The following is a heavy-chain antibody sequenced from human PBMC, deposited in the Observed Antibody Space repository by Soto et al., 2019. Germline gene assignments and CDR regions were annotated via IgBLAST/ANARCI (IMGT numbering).Heavy chain of an antibody. CDR2: IYYSGST. CDR3: AREGEDTANYGMDV. V-gene: IGHV4-61*01. Sequence: SETLSLTCTVSGGSVSSGSYYWSWIRQPPGKGLEWIGYIYYSGSTNYNPSLKSRVTISVDTSKNQFSLKLSSVTAADTAVYYCAREGEDTANYGMDVWGQGTTVTVSS. CDR1: GGSVSSGSYY. D-gene: IGHD5-18*01. J-gene: IGHJ6*02.